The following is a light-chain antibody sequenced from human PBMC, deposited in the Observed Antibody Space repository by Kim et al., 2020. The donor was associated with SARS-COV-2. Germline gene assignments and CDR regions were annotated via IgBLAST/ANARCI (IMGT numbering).Light chain of an antibody. J-gene: IGKJ3*01. Sequence: DIQMTQSPSTLSASVGDTVIITCRASQSLNDWLAWYQQKPGEAPKLLVYDVSNLESGVPSRFSGSGSGTEFTLTISRLQPDDFATYYCQQYFNYPLTFGPGTKVDLK. CDR3: QQYFNYPLT. CDR1: QSLNDW. CDR2: DVS. V-gene: IGKV1-5*01.